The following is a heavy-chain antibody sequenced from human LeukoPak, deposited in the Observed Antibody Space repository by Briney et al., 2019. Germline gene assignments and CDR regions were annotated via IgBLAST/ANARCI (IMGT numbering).Heavy chain of an antibody. CDR1: GFTFSSYG. CDR3: AKDPRITIFGVVPPDNWFDP. CDR2: ISYDGSNK. D-gene: IGHD3-3*01. Sequence: GRSLRLFCAASGFTFSSYGMHWVRQAPGKGLEWVAVISYDGSNKYYADSVKGRFTISRDNSKNTLYLQMNSLRAEDTAVYYCAKDPRITIFGVVPPDNWFDPWGQGTLVTVSS. J-gene: IGHJ5*02. V-gene: IGHV3-30*18.